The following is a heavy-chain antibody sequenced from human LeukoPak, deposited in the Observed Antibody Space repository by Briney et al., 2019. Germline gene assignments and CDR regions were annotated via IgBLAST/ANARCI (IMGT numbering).Heavy chain of an antibody. D-gene: IGHD6-13*01. CDR2: ISPNNGGT. CDR1: GYTFTAYY. J-gene: IGHJ4*02. Sequence: ASVKVSCKASGYTFTAYYMHWLRQAPGHGLDWMGWISPNNGGTKYAQKFQGRVTMTRDTSISTVYMELSRLRSDDTAVYYCARGLRPPGRGTSDTLSGAYWGQGTLVTVSS. CDR3: ARGLRPPGRGTSDTLSGAY. V-gene: IGHV1-2*02.